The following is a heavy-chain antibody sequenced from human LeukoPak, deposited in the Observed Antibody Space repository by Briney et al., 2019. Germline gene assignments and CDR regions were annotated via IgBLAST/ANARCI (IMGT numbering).Heavy chain of an antibody. Sequence: PGGSLRLSCAASGFTFSSYAMSWVRQAPGKGLEWVSAISGSGGSTYYADSVKGRFTISRDNSKNTLYLQMNSLRAEDTAVYCCSHYDSSGYYYDDAFDIWGQGTMVTVSS. V-gene: IGHV3-23*01. CDR1: GFTFSSYA. CDR3: SHYDSSGYYYDDAFDI. J-gene: IGHJ3*02. CDR2: ISGSGGST. D-gene: IGHD3-22*01.